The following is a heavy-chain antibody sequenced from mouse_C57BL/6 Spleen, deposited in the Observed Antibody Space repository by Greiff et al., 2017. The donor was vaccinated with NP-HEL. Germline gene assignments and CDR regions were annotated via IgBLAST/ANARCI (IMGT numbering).Heavy chain of an antibody. CDR3: AREGDGYFDY. J-gene: IGHJ2*01. CDR2: INPYNGGT. Sequence: EVQLQQSGPVLVKPGASVKMSCKASGYTFTDYYMNWVKQSHGKSLEWIGVINPYNGGTSYNQKFKGKATLTVDKSSSTAYMELNSLTSEDAAVYYWAREGDGYFDYWGQGTTLTVSS. D-gene: IGHD2-3*01. V-gene: IGHV1-19*01. CDR1: GYTFTDYY.